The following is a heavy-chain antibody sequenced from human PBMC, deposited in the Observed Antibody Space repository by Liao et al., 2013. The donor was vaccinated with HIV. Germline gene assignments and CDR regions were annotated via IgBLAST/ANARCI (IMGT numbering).Heavy chain of an antibody. Sequence: QVRLQQWGAGLLKPSETLSLTCAVYGGSITGYHWTWIRQTPGEGLEWIGEINDSGGTFYNPSLKSRVTITVDTSKNQFSLKLSSVTAADTAVYYCARGGDSSSWPDAFDIWGQGTMVTVSS. J-gene: IGHJ3*02. V-gene: IGHV4-34*01. D-gene: IGHD6-13*01. CDR2: INDSGGT. CDR1: GGSITGYH. CDR3: ARGGDSSSWPDAFDI.